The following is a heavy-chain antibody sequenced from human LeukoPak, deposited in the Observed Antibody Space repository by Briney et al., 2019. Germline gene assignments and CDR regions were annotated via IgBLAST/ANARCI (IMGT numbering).Heavy chain of an antibody. Sequence: GGSLRLSCAASGFTVSSNYMSWVRQAPRKGLEWVSVIYSGGSTYYADPVKGRFTISRDNSKNTLYLKMHNLRAEDTAVYYWASGSGSYRTPYYYMAGCGEGTSVTVS. CDR2: IYSGGST. V-gene: IGHV3-53*01. CDR1: GFTVSSNY. CDR3: ASGSGSYRTPYYYMAG. D-gene: IGHD3-10*01. J-gene: IGHJ6*03.